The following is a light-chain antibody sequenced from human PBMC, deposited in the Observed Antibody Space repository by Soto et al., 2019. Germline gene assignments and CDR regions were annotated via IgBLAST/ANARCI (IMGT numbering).Light chain of an antibody. CDR1: QSISSY. CDR3: QQSYTMPTT. J-gene: IGKJ1*01. V-gene: IGKV1-39*01. CDR2: TAS. Sequence: DLQMTPSPSSLSPSVGDRVTITCRASQSISSYLNWYQQKPGKAPKLLIYTASSLQSGVPSRFSGSGSGTEFTLTISSLQPEDFATYYCQQSYTMPTTFGQGTKVAIK.